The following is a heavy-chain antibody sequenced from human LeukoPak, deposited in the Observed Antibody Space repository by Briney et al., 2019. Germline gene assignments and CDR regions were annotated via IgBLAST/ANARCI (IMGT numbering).Heavy chain of an antibody. J-gene: IGHJ3*02. CDR2: IRSKAYGGTT. CDR1: GFTFGDYA. D-gene: IGHD5-18*01. Sequence: PGGSLRLSCTASGFTFGDYAMSWFRQAPGKGLEWVGFIRSKAYGGTTEYAASVKGRFTISRDDSKSIAYLQMNSLKTEDTAVYYCTRYPLAMVPYHDAFDIWGQGTMVTVSS. CDR3: TRYPLAMVPYHDAFDI. V-gene: IGHV3-49*03.